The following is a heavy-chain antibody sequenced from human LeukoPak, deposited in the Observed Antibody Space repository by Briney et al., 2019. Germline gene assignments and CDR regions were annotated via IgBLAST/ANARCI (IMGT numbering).Heavy chain of an antibody. V-gene: IGHV4-34*01. CDR1: SGSFSGYY. CDR3: ASWYSSGWSLEY. Sequence: PSETLSLTCAVYSGSFSGYYWSWIRQPPGKGLEWIGEINHSGSTNYNPSLKSRVTISVDTSKNQSSLKLSSVTAADTAVYYCASWYSSGWSLEYWGQGTLVTVSS. CDR2: INHSGST. D-gene: IGHD6-19*01. J-gene: IGHJ4*02.